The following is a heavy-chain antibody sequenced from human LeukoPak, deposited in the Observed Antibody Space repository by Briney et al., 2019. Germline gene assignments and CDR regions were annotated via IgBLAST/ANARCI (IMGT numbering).Heavy chain of an antibody. CDR3: ATNPKGSGNLDY. CDR2: IKQDGSEK. V-gene: IGHV3-7*01. Sequence: GGSLRLSCAASGFTFSSYGMHWVRQAPGKGLEWVANIKQDGSEKYYVDSVKGRFTISRDNAKNSLYLQMNSLRAEDTAVYYCATNPKGSGNLDYWGQGTLVTVSS. J-gene: IGHJ4*02. CDR1: GFTFSSYG. D-gene: IGHD3-10*01.